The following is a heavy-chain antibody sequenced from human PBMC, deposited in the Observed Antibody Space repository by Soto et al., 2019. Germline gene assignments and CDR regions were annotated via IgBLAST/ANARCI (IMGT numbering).Heavy chain of an antibody. V-gene: IGHV1-69*13. CDR3: ARGTTIFGVVISASNYGMDV. D-gene: IGHD3-3*01. CDR2: IIPIFGTA. Sequence: WASVKVSCKASGGTFSSYAISWVRQAPGQGLEWMGGIIPIFGTANYAQKFQGRVTITADESTSTAYMELSSLRSEDTAVYYCARGTTIFGVVISASNYGMDVWGQGTTVTVSS. J-gene: IGHJ6*02. CDR1: GGTFSSYA.